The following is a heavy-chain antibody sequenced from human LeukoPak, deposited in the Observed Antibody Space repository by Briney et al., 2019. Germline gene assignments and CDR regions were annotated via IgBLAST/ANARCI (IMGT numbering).Heavy chain of an antibody. CDR3: ARWEGFAYYYYYKDV. CDR2: INTDGSTT. CDR1: GLTFSSYW. D-gene: IGHD1-26*01. V-gene: IGHV3-74*01. J-gene: IGHJ6*03. Sequence: GGSLRLSCAASGLTFSSYWMHWVRQAPGKGLVWVSRINTDGSTTIYADSVKGRFTISRDNAKNTLYLQMNSLRAEDTAVYYCARWEGFAYYYYYKDVWGKGTTVTVSS.